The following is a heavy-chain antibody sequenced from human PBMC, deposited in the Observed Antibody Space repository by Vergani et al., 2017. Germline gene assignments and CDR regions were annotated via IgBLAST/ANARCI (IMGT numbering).Heavy chain of an antibody. CDR3: ARVASRSSWYVGWFDP. Sequence: QAQLQQWGAGLLKPSETLSLTCAVYGGSFSDYYWSWIRQPPGKGLEWVGEINHSGRTNYNPSLKSRVTISVDTSKNQFSLKLNSVTAADTAVYYCARVASRSSWYVGWFDPWGQGTLVTVSS. CDR2: INHSGRT. D-gene: IGHD6-13*01. CDR1: GGSFSDYY. J-gene: IGHJ5*02. V-gene: IGHV4-34*01.